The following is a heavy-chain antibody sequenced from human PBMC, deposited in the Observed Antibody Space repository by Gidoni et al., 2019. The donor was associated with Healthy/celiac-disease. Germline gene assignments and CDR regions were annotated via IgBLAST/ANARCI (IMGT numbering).Heavy chain of an antibody. D-gene: IGHD2-15*01. V-gene: IGHV3-23*01. CDR3: AKVVARPIYYYYGMDV. Sequence: EVQLFESVGVLVQPGGSLRLPCSASRFTFLLSAMSWVAQAPGKGREWASGIGGSGGSTYYADSVKGRFTSSRDNSKNTLYLQMNSLRAEDTAVYYCAKVVARPIYYYYGMDVWGQGTTVTVSS. CDR1: RFTFLLSA. CDR2: IGGSGGST. J-gene: IGHJ6*02.